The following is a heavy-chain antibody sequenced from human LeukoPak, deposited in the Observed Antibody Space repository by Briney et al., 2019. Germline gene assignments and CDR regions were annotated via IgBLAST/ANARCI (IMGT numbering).Heavy chain of an antibody. CDR1: GGTFSSYA. CDR2: IIRGLGIS. V-gene: IGHV1-69*04. D-gene: IGHD2-8*01. CDR3: ASARQRHCTNGVCPSLTDS. J-gene: IGHJ4*02. Sequence: SVKVSCKASGGTFSSYAINWVRQAPGQGLEWVGRIIRGLGISNYAQKFQGRVTITADKSTSTTYMELSSLRSEDTAVYYCASARQRHCTNGVCPSLTDSWGQGTLVTVSS.